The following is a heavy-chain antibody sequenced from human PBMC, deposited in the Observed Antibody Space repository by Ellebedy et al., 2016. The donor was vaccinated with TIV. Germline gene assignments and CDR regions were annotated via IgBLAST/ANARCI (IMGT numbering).Heavy chain of an antibody. V-gene: IGHV4-30-4*01. Sequence: SETLSLTXTVSGGSISSGDYYWSWIRQPPGKGLEWIGYIYYSGSTYYNPSLKSRVTISVDTSKNQFSLKLSSVTAADTAVYYCARVGYFDWSYAFDIWGQGTMVTVSS. CDR2: IYYSGST. J-gene: IGHJ3*02. CDR1: GGSISSGDYY. D-gene: IGHD3-9*01. CDR3: ARVGYFDWSYAFDI.